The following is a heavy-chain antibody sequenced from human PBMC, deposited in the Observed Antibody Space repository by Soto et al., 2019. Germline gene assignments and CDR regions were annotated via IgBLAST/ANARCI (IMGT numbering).Heavy chain of an antibody. CDR2: ISSDGNIE. D-gene: IGHD1-26*01. J-gene: IGHJ4*02. CDR3: AKGLGVASYRPLDY. Sequence: PGGSLRLSCAASGFTFSNFAMHWVRQAPGKGLEWVAIISSDGNIEYYADSVKGRFTISRANSNNTLYLQMNSLRVEDTALYFCAKGLGVASYRPLDYWGQGNLVTVSS. V-gene: IGHV3-30*18. CDR1: GFTFSNFA.